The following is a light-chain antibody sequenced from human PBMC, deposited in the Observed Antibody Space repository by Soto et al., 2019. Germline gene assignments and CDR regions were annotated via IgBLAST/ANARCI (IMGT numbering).Light chain of an antibody. V-gene: IGLV2-11*01. J-gene: IGLJ1*01. CDR3: CSYAATDTFV. CDR1: SSDVGDYSY. Sequence: QSALTQPRSVSGSPGQSVTISCTGTSSDVGDYSYVSWYQQHPGRAPKLLIYDVNKQPSGVPDRFSGSKSDNTASLTISGLQAVDEAEYYCCSYAATDTFVFGTGTKLTVL. CDR2: DVN.